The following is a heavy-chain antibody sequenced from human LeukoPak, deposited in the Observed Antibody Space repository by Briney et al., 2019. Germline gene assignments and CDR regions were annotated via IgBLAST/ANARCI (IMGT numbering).Heavy chain of an antibody. J-gene: IGHJ4*02. CDR3: ARDYSSGWYSVDY. Sequence: ASVKVSCKPFNYTFTAYGINWVRQAPGQGLEWMGWIRSDNGKTNYAQKLQGRVTLTTDTTTSTAYMELRSLRSDDTAIYYCARDYSSGWYSVDYWGQGTLITVSS. CDR1: NYTFTAYG. CDR2: IRSDNGKT. D-gene: IGHD6-19*01. V-gene: IGHV1-18*01.